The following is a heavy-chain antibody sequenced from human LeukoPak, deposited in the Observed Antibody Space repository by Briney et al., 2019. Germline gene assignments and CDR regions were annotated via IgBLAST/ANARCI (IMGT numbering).Heavy chain of an antibody. CDR2: IKQDGSEK. J-gene: IGHJ6*04. Sequence: GGSLRLSCAASGFTFDDYGMSWVRQAPGKGLEWVANIKQDGSEKYYVDSVKGRFTISRENSKNTLYLQMNSLRAEDTAVYYCAELGITMIGGVWGKGTTVTISS. CDR3: AELGITMIGGV. CDR1: GFTFDDYG. V-gene: IGHV3-7*01. D-gene: IGHD3-10*02.